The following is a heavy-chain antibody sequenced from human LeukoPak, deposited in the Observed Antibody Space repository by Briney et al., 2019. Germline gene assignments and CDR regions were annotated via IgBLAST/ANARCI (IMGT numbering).Heavy chain of an antibody. V-gene: IGHV4-39*01. CDR2: IYYSGST. CDR1: GGSISSSSYY. D-gene: IGHD3-10*01. CDR3: RGEAPYYCGSGSYYLDY. J-gene: IGHJ4*02. Sequence: SETLSLTCTVSGGSISSSSYYWGWIRQPPGKGLEWIGSIYYSGSTYYNPSLKSRVTISVDTSKNQFSLKLSSVTAADTAVYYCRGEAPYYCGSGSYYLDYWGQGTLVTVSS.